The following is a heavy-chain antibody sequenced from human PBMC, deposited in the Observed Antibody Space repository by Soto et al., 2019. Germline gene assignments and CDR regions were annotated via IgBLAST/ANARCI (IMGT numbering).Heavy chain of an antibody. CDR1: GYSFTSYW. CDR2: IYPGDSDT. V-gene: IGHV5-51*01. Sequence: LGESLKISCKGSGYSFTSYWIGWVRQMPGKGLKWMGIIYPGDSDTRYSPSFQGQVTISADKYISTAYLQWSSLKASDTAMYYCASHVRRQQYCTNGVCYMDYYYYYMDVWGKGTTLTVSS. J-gene: IGHJ6*03. D-gene: IGHD2-8*01. CDR3: ASHVRRQQYCTNGVCYMDYYYYYMDV.